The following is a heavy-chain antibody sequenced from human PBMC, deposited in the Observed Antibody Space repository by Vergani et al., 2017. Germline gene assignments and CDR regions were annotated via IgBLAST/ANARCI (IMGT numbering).Heavy chain of an antibody. CDR3: ARDLEGGSYGYYYYYMDV. CDR2: IYTSGST. J-gene: IGHJ6*03. D-gene: IGHD1-26*01. Sequence: HVQLQESGPGLVKPSQTLSLTCTVSGGSISSGSYYWSWIRQPAGKGLEWIGRIYTSGSTNYNPSLKSRVTMSVDTSKNQFSLKLSSVTAADTAVYYCARDLEGGSYGYYYYYMDVWGKGTTVTVSS. V-gene: IGHV4-61*02. CDR1: GGSISSGSYY.